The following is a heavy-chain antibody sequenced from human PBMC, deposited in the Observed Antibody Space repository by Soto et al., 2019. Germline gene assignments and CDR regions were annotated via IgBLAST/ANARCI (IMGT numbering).Heavy chain of an antibody. J-gene: IGHJ3*02. CDR1: GFSISNYG. CDR3: ARGLTAVATNDFDI. D-gene: IGHD4-17*01. Sequence: GGSLRLSCAGSGFSISNYGMNWVRQAPGQGLEWLSYVTNSGSITYHADSVKGRFIVSRDNAKNSLYLQMNSLRAEDTALYYCARGLTAVATNDFDIWGQGTMVTVSS. CDR2: VTNSGSIT. V-gene: IGHV3-48*01.